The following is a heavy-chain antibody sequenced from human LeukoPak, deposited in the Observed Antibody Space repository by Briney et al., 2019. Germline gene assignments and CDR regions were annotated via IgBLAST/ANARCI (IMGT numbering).Heavy chain of an antibody. CDR1: GFTFSTYG. CDR2: SGSGGST. J-gene: IGHJ4*02. CDR3: AKDSWSGYYPNY. Sequence: PGGSLRLSCAASGFTFSTYGMHWVRQAPGKGLEWVSGSGSGGSTYYTDSVKGRFTISRDNSKNTLYLQMNSLRAEDSAVYYCAKDSWSGYYPNYWGQGTLVTVSS. V-gene: IGHV3-23*01. D-gene: IGHD3-3*01.